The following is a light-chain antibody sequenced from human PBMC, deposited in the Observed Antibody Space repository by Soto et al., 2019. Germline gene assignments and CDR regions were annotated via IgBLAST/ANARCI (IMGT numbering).Light chain of an antibody. V-gene: IGKV3-11*01. CDR1: QSVRSH. CDR3: QQHSNWPPT. CDR2: DAS. J-gene: IGKJ2*01. Sequence: EIVSTQSTATLSLSRGERATLSCRASQSVRSHLAWYQQKPAQAPRLLIYDASNRATGSPARFSGSGSWTEFTPTISSILTEDFVVSYGQQHSNWPPTFGHGSKLEVK.